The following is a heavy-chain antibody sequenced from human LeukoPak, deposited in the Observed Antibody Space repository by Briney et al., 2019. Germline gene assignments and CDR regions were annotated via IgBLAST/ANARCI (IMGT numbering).Heavy chain of an antibody. CDR1: GYTFTSYD. CDR3: ARGQTNWNWFDP. Sequence: ASVKVSCKASGYTFTSYDINWVRQATGQGLEWMGWMNPNSGNRGYAQKFQGRVTMTRNTSISTAYMELGSLRSEDTAVYYCARGQTNWNWFDPWGQGTLVSVSS. J-gene: IGHJ5*02. D-gene: IGHD1-1*01. V-gene: IGHV1-8*01. CDR2: MNPNSGNR.